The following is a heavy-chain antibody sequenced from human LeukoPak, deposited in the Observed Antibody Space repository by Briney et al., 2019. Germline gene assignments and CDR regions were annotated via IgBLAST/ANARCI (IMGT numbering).Heavy chain of an antibody. D-gene: IGHD2-15*01. CDR1: GGSLSSGDYH. V-gene: IGHV4-30-4*01. J-gene: IGHJ5*02. CDR2: IHYIGSN. Sequence: SQTLSLTCTLSGGSLSSGDYHWSWIRQPPGKGLEWIGNIHYIGSNYYNPSLKSRVTMSIDTSKNHFSLKLSSVTGPDTAMYYCARVAVAAAQWFDPGGRGTLVTVSS. CDR3: ARVAVAAAQWFDP.